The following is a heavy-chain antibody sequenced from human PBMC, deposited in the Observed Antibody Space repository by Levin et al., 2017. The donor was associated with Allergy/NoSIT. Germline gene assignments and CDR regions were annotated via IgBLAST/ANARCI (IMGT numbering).Heavy chain of an antibody. V-gene: IGHV3-23*01. CDR2: ISGSGGST. CDR3: ARPYYYGSGSYDMLDY. Sequence: GGSLRLSCAASGFTFSSYAMSWVRQAPGKGLEWVSAISGSGGSTYYADSVKGRFTISRDNSKNTLYLQMNSLRAEDTAVYYCARPYYYGSGSYDMLDYWGQGTLVTVSS. CDR1: GFTFSSYA. J-gene: IGHJ4*02. D-gene: IGHD3-10*01.